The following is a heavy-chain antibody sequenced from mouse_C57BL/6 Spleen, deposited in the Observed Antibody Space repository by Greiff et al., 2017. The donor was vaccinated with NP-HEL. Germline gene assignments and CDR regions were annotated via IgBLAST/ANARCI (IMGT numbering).Heavy chain of an antibody. CDR2: IDPETGGT. Sequence: QVQLQQSGAELVRPGASVTLSCKASGYTFTDYEMHWVKQTPVHGLEWIGAIDPETGGTAYNQKFKGKAILTADKSSSTACMELRSLTSEDSAVYYCTKGIDYWGQGTTLTVSS. CDR1: GYTFTDYE. V-gene: IGHV1-15*01. CDR3: TKGIDY. J-gene: IGHJ2*01.